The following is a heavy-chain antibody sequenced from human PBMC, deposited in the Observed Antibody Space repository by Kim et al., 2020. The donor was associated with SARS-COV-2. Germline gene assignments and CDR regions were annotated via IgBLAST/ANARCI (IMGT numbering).Heavy chain of an antibody. J-gene: IGHJ4*02. Sequence: GGSLRLSCAASGFTFSSYSMNWVRQAPGKGLEWVSSISSSSSYIYYADSVKGRFTISRDNAKNSLYLQMNSLRAEDTAVYYCARRPIAAASIFYFDYWGQGTLVTVSS. CDR2: ISSSSSYI. D-gene: IGHD6-13*01. CDR3: ARRPIAAASIFYFDY. V-gene: IGHV3-21*01. CDR1: GFTFSSYS.